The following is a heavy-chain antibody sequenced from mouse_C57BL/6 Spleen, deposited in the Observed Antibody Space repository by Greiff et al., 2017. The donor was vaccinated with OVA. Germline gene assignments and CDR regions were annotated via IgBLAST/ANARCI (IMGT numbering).Heavy chain of an antibody. J-gene: IGHJ2*01. V-gene: IGHV1-50*01. Sequence: QVQLQQPGAELVKPGASVKLSCKASGYTFTSYWMQWVKQRPGQGLEWIGEIDPSDSYTNYNQKFKGKATLTVDTSSSTAYMQLSSLTSEDSAVYYCARHCNYDYFDYWGQGTTLTVSS. CDR2: IDPSDSYT. D-gene: IGHD2-1*01. CDR3: ARHCNYDYFDY. CDR1: GYTFTSYW.